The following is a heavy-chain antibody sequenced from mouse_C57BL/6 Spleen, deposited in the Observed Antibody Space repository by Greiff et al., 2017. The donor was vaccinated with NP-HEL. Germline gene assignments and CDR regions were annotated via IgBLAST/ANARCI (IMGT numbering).Heavy chain of an antibody. Sequence: DVQLQESGPVLVKPGASVKMSCKASGYTFTDYYMNWVKQSHGKSLEWIGVINPYNGGTSYNQKFKGKATLTVDKSSSTAYMELNSLTSEDSAVYYCAREDGLRREGYYFDYWGQGTTLTVSS. CDR1: GYTFTDYY. J-gene: IGHJ2*01. CDR2: INPYNGGT. V-gene: IGHV1-19*01. D-gene: IGHD2-4*01. CDR3: AREDGLRREGYYFDY.